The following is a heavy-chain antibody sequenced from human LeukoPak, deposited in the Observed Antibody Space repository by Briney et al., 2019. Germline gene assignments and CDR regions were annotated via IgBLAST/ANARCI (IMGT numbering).Heavy chain of an antibody. D-gene: IGHD5-18*01. CDR2: IWYDGSNK. J-gene: IGHJ4*03. CDR3: ARERIQLWLAGGVDY. V-gene: IGHV3-33*08. CDR1: GFTFSSYG. Sequence: GGSLRLSCAASGFTFSSYGMHWVRQAPGKGLEWVAVIWYDGSNKYYADSVKGRFTISRDNSKNTLYLQMNSLRAEDTAVYYCARERIQLWLAGGVDYWGQGTTVTVSS.